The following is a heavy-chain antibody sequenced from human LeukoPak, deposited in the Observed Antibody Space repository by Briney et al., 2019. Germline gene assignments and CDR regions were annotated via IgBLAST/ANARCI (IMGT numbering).Heavy chain of an antibody. J-gene: IGHJ4*02. CDR2: IKQDESEK. Sequence: PGGSLRLSCSASGFTFSNYWMSWVRPAPGKGLEWVANIKQDESEKYYVDSVKGRFTISRDNAKSSLYLQMNSLRAEDTAVYYCAKALDSSSSRYQAFEEWGQGTLVTVSS. CDR1: GFTFSNYW. D-gene: IGHD2-2*01. CDR3: AKALDSSSSRYQAFEE. V-gene: IGHV3-7*01.